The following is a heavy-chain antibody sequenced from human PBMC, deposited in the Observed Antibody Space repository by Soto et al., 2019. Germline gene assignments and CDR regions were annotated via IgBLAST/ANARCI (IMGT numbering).Heavy chain of an antibody. D-gene: IGHD3-22*01. CDR2: INPNSDGT. V-gene: IGHV1-2*02. J-gene: IGHJ5*02. CDR1: GYTFTAYY. CDR3: ARGDFDSSANYYAGWFDP. Sequence: QVQLVQSGAEVKKPGASVKVSCKASGYTFTAYYMHWLRQAPGQGLEWMGWINPNSDGTKYAQKFQGRVTMTNDTSISTAYMELSRLGSDDTAVYYCARGDFDSSANYYAGWFDPWGQGTLVTVSS.